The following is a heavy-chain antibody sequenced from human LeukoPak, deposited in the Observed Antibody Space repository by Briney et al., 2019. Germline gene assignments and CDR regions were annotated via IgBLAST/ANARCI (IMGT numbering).Heavy chain of an antibody. CDR2: ISAYNGNT. V-gene: IGHV1-18*01. D-gene: IGHD3-22*01. CDR3: ARARYYYDSSPDDAFDI. Sequence: ASVKVSCKASGYTFTSYGISWVRQAPGQGLEWMGWISAYNGNTNYAQKLQGRVTMTTDTSTSTAYMELRSLRSDDTAVYYCARARYYYDSSPDDAFDIWGQGTMVTVSS. CDR1: GYTFTSYG. J-gene: IGHJ3*02.